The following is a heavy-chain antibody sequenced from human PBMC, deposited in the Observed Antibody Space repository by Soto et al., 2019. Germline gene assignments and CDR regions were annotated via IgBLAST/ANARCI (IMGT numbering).Heavy chain of an antibody. Sequence: PSETLSLTCTVSGGSISSYYWSWIRQPAGKGLEWIGRIYTSGSTNYNPSLKSRVTMSVDTSKNQFSLKLSSVTAAGTAVYYCAGDSGSGSYYRYYYYGMDVWGQGTTVTVSS. CDR3: AGDSGSGSYYRYYYYGMDV. J-gene: IGHJ6*02. D-gene: IGHD3-10*01. CDR2: IYTSGST. V-gene: IGHV4-4*07. CDR1: GGSISSYY.